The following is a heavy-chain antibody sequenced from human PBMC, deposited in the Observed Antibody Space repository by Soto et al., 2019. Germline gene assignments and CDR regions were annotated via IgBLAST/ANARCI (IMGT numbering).Heavy chain of an antibody. J-gene: IGHJ4*02. CDR2: INPTGGST. CDR1: GYTFINYY. V-gene: IGHV1-46*01. CDR3: ARHLAAGDV. D-gene: IGHD2-8*02. Sequence: QVQLVQSGAEVKKPGASVKVSCKASGYTFINYYIHWVRQAPGHGLEWMAIINPTGGSTNYAQKFQGSLTLPMDTPTRTGSMGLGSLTSEDTAMYYWARHLAAGDVWGQGPLVTAS.